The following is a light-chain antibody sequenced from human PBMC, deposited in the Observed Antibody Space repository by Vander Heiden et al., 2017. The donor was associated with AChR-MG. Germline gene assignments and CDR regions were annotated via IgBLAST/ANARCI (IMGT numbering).Light chain of an antibody. Sequence: QSALTQPASVSGSPGQSITISCIGTSSDVGGYNYVSWYQQHPGKDPKLMVYEVSSRPSGVPNRFSGSKSGNTASLTISGLQVEDEADYYCTSYTSTRNVIFGGGTRLTVL. CDR1: SSDVGGYNY. CDR3: TSYTSTRNVI. J-gene: IGLJ2*01. V-gene: IGLV2-14*01. CDR2: EVS.